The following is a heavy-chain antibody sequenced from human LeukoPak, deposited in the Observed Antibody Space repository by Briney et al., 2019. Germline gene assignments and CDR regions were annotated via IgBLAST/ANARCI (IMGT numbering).Heavy chain of an antibody. D-gene: IGHD3-16*01. J-gene: IGHJ4*02. V-gene: IGHV3-66*02. CDR2: IFGGGST. Sequence: GGSLRLSCAASGVTVSGNYMSWLRQAPGKGLEWVSVIFGGGSTYYADSVKGRFTISRDNSKNTVYLQMTSLRPDDTAIYYCARELRGGEKIASWGPGLLVIVSS. CDR3: ARELRGGEKIAS. CDR1: GVTVSGNY.